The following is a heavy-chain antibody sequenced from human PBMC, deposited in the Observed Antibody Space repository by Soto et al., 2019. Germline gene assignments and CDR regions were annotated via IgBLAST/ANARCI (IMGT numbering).Heavy chain of an antibody. CDR1: GGSISSGGDY. CDR3: ARDSLPSSIAARPYYYRMHV. CDR2: IYYSGST. Sequence: PSETLSLTCTVSGGSISSGGDYGSGIRQHPGKGLEWIGYIYYSGSTYYSPSLQSRVTISVDTSKNHFSLKLSSVTAADTAVHYCARDSLPSSIAARPYYYRMHVRGQGTTVPRLL. V-gene: IGHV4-31*03. J-gene: IGHJ6*02. D-gene: IGHD6-6*01.